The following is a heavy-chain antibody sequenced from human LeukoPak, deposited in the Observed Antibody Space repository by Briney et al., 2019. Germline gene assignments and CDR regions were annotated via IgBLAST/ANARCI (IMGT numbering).Heavy chain of an antibody. CDR3: ARTTEGGYTYDYFYYYYMDV. CDR2: IYYSGST. V-gene: IGHV4-59*01. D-gene: IGHD5-18*01. J-gene: IGHJ6*03. CDR1: GGSISRYS. Sequence: PSETLSLTCTVSGGSISRYSWSWIRQPPGKGLEWIGYIYYSGSTNYNPSLKSRVTISVDTSKNQFSLKLSSVTAADTAVYYCARTTEGGYTYDYFYYYYMDVWGKGTTVTISS.